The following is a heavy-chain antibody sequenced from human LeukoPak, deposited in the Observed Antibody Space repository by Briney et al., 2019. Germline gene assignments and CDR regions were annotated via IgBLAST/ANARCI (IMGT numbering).Heavy chain of an antibody. CDR2: IQQDGSEK. CDR1: GFTFSSYW. Sequence: GGSLRLSCAASGFTFSSYWMSWVRQAPGKGLEWVANIQQDGSEKYYVDSVKGRFTISRDNAKNSLYLQMNSLRAEDTAVYYCARELGSYSSSSQGDYWGQGTLVTVSS. D-gene: IGHD6-6*01. CDR3: ARELGSYSSSSQGDY. V-gene: IGHV3-7*01. J-gene: IGHJ4*02.